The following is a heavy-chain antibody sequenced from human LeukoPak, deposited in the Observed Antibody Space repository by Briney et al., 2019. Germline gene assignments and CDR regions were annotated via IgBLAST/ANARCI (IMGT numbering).Heavy chain of an antibody. CDR3: AGSSGWARYFDY. CDR1: GDYW. CDR2: IKQDGSEK. J-gene: IGHJ4*02. Sequence: GGSLRLSCAASGDYWMSWVRQAPGKGLEWVANIKQDGSEKYYVDSVKGRLTISRDNAKNSLYLQMNSLRAEDTAVYYCAGSSGWARYFDYWGQGTLVTVSS. D-gene: IGHD6-19*01. V-gene: IGHV3-7*05.